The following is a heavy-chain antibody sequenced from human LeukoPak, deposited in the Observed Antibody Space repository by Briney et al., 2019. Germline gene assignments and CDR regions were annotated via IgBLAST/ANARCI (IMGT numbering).Heavy chain of an antibody. V-gene: IGHV4-59*01. CDR2: IYYSGST. D-gene: IGHD1-26*01. J-gene: IGHJ6*02. CDR1: GGSISSYY. CDR3: ARDVGSYGYYYYGMDV. Sequence: SETLSLTCTVSGGSISSYYWSWLRQPPGKGLEWIGYIYYSGSTNYNPSLKSRVTISVDTSKNQFSLKLSSVTAADTAVYYCARDVGSYGYYYYGMDVWGQGTTVTVSS.